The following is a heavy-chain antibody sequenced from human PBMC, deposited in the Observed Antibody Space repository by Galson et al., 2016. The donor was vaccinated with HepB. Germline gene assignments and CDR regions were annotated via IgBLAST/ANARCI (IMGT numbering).Heavy chain of an antibody. V-gene: IGHV4-39*01. Sequence: SETLSLTCAVSGVSLSDFRYFWTWVRQPPGKDLEWIGSGHNTGTTYYNQPLERRATVSVDASKSQFSLKLTSVTASDTAVYYCASLSPCSSSCHSYSWGPGTLVTVSS. CDR2: GHNTGTT. J-gene: IGHJ4*02. CDR1: GVSLSDFRYF. D-gene: IGHD6-13*01. CDR3: ASLSPCSSSCHSYS.